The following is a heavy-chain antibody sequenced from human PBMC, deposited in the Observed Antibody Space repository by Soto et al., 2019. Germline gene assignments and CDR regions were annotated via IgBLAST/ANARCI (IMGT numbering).Heavy chain of an antibody. Sequence: QVQLVESGGGVVQPGRSLRLSCAASGFTFSSYGMHWVRQAPGKGLEWVAVISYDGSNKYYADSVKGRFTISRDNSKNTLYLQMNSLRVEDTAVYYCAKDSRIVVVTAPYDYWGQGTLVTVSS. CDR1: GFTFSSYG. D-gene: IGHD2-21*02. CDR2: ISYDGSNK. CDR3: AKDSRIVVVTAPYDY. V-gene: IGHV3-30*18. J-gene: IGHJ4*02.